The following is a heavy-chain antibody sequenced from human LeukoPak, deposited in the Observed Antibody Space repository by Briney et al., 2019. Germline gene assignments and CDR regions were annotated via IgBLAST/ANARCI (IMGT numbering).Heavy chain of an antibody. CDR1: GFTFDDYA. J-gene: IGHJ1*01. D-gene: IGHD6-13*01. Sequence: GGSLRLSCAASGFTFDDYAMHWVRQAPGKGLEWVSGISWNSGSIGYADSVKGRFTISRDNAKNSLYLQMNSLRAEDTALYYCAKSPRVRSSWYPEYFQHWGQGTLVTVSS. CDR2: ISWNSGSI. CDR3: AKSPRVRSSWYPEYFQH. V-gene: IGHV3-9*01.